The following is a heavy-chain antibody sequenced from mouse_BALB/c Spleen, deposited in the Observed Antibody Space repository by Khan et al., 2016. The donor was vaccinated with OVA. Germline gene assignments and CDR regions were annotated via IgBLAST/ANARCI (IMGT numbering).Heavy chain of an antibody. CDR2: INPNTDYT. V-gene: IGHV1-7*01. D-gene: IGHD1-1*01. CDR1: GFTFTSYW. Sequence: QVQLQQSGAELAKPGASVKMSCKASGFTFTSYWMHWLKQRPGQGLEWIGYINPNTDYTEYNQKFKDKATLTADKSSSTAYMQLTSLTSEDSAVNYCVNHGSSSAWFTYWGRGTLVTVSA. J-gene: IGHJ3*01. CDR3: VNHGSSSAWFTY.